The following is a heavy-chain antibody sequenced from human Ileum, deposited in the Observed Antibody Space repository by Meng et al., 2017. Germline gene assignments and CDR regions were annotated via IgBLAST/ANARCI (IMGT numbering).Heavy chain of an antibody. V-gene: IGHV4-4*02. CDR1: GDSISSRDW. CDR2: ISQESGRT. CDR3: VRNEGYSLGD. D-gene: IGHD2-21*01. Sequence: GRLQGSGPGLVKPSGTLSLTCAVSGDSISSRDWWSWVRQPPGKGLEWIGEISQESGRTNYNPSLKSRVTISLDKSKNQFSLNLNSVTAADTAVYYCVRNEGYSLGDWGQGTLVTVSS. J-gene: IGHJ4*02.